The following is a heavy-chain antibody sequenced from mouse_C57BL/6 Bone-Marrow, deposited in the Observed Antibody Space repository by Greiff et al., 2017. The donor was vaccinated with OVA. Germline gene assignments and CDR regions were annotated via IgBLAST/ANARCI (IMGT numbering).Heavy chain of an antibody. CDR3: ASGWLLEGRYYAMDY. CDR1: GYSFTGYY. J-gene: IGHJ4*01. Sequence: EVQLQQSGPELVKPGASVKISCKASGYSFTGYYMNWVKQSPEKSLEWIGEINPSTGGTTYNQKFKAKATLTVDKSSSTAYMQLKSLTSEDSAVYYCASGWLLEGRYYAMDYWGQGTSVTVSS. V-gene: IGHV1-42*01. CDR2: INPSTGGT. D-gene: IGHD2-3*01.